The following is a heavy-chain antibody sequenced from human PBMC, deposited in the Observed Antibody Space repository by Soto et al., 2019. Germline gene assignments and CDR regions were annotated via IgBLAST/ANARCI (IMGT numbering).Heavy chain of an antibody. Sequence: ASVKVSCKASGYTFTSYDINWVRQATGQGLEWMGWMNPNSGNTGYAQKFQGRVTMTRNTSISTAYMGLSSLRSEDTAVYYCATMSSYDYIWGSYRSYYYYYYYMDVWGKGTTVTVSS. CDR2: MNPNSGNT. CDR3: ATMSSYDYIWGSYRSYYYYYYYMDV. D-gene: IGHD3-16*02. J-gene: IGHJ6*03. V-gene: IGHV1-8*01. CDR1: GYTFTSYD.